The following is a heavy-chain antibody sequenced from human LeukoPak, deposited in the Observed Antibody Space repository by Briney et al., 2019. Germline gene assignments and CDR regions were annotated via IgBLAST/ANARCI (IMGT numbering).Heavy chain of an antibody. Sequence: SETLSLTCTVSGGSISSSNYYWGWIRQPPGKGLEGIGSIYYSANTFYNPSLKSRVTISVDTSKNQFSLKLSSVTAADTAVYYCARHADSNYRVDYWGQGTLVTVSS. CDR1: GGSISSSNYY. CDR2: IYYSANT. V-gene: IGHV4-39*01. CDR3: ARHADSNYRVDY. D-gene: IGHD4-11*01. J-gene: IGHJ4*02.